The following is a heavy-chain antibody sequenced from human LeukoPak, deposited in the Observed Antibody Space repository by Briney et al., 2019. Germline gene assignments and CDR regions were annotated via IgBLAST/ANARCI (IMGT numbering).Heavy chain of an antibody. Sequence: SETLSLTCTVSGGSISSYYWSWIRQPPGKGLEWIGYIYYSGSTNYNPSLKSRVTISVDTSKNQFSLKLSSVTAADTAVYYCARGGGYKGTDYWGQGTLVTVSS. D-gene: IGHD5-24*01. V-gene: IGHV4-59*12. J-gene: IGHJ4*02. CDR3: ARGGGYKGTDY. CDR2: IYYSGST. CDR1: GGSISSYY.